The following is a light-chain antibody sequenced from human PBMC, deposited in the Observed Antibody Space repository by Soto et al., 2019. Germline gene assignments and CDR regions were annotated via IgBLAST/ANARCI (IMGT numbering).Light chain of an antibody. Sequence: SVLTQPASVSGSPGQSITISCTGTSSDVGDYPYVSWYQQYPGKAPKLIIYDVSNRPSGVSDRFSGSKSGNTASLTISGLQTEDEADYYCSSYTSDTTLDVLFGGGTKLTVL. J-gene: IGLJ2*01. CDR2: DVS. CDR3: SSYTSDTTLDVL. V-gene: IGLV2-14*03. CDR1: SSDVGDYPY.